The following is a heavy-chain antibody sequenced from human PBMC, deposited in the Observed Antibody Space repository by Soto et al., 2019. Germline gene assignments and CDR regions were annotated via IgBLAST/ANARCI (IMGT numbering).Heavy chain of an antibody. D-gene: IGHD5-12*01. J-gene: IGHJ6*02. V-gene: IGHV1-46*01. CDR2: INPSGGNT. Sequence: ASVKVSCKASGYTFTSYYMHWVRQAPGQGLEWMGIINPSGGNTSYAQKFQGRVTITRDTSASTAYMELSSLRSEDTAVYYCARLDSRWLQLAYYYYGMDVWGQGTTVTVSS. CDR1: GYTFTSYY. CDR3: ARLDSRWLQLAYYYYGMDV.